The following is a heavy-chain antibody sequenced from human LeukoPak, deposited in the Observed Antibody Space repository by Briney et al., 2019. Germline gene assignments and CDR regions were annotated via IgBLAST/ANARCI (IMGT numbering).Heavy chain of an antibody. V-gene: IGHV5-51*01. CDR1: GYSFTSYW. J-gene: IGHJ6*03. D-gene: IGHD2-2*01. CDR2: IYPGDSDT. CDR3: ARHTNYYYYYMDV. Sequence: GESLKISCKGSGYSFTSYWIGWVGQMPGKGLEWMGIIYPGDSDTRYSPSFQGQVTISADKSISTAYLQWSSLKASDTAMYYCARHTNYYYYYMDVWGKGTTVTVSS.